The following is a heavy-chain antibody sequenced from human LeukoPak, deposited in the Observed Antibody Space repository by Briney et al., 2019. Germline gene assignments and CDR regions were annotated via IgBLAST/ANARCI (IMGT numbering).Heavy chain of an antibody. Sequence: GGSLRLSCTASGFTFGDYVMSWFRQARGKGLEGVGFIRSKAYGGTTEYAAYVKGRFTISRDDSKSIAYLQMNSLKTEDTAVYYCTRLGSRGYYEGFDYWGQGTLVTVSS. CDR2: IRSKAYGGTT. V-gene: IGHV3-49*03. J-gene: IGHJ4*02. D-gene: IGHD3-22*01. CDR1: GFTFGDYV. CDR3: TRLGSRGYYEGFDY.